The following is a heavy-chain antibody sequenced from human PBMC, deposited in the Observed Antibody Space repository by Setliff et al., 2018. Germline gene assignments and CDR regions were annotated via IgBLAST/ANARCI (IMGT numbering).Heavy chain of an antibody. J-gene: IGHJ5*02. V-gene: IGHV1-8*02. CDR1: GYTFGAHY. D-gene: IGHD5-18*01. CDR2: MNPNSGNT. CDR3: ARSKVEAAMVKHNWFDP. Sequence: ASVKVSCKASGYTFGAHYIHWVRQATGQGLEWMGWMNPNSGNTGYAQNFQGRVSMTRNTSISTAYMELNSLTSEDTAVYYCARSKVEAAMVKHNWFDPWGQGTLVTVSS.